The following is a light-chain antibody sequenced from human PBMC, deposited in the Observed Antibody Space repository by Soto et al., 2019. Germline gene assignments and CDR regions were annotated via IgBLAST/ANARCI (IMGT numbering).Light chain of an antibody. Sequence: QSVLTQPPSASGTPGQRVTISCSGSSSNIGSNTVNWYQQLPGTAPKLLIYSNNQRPSGVPDRFSGSKSGTSASLAISGLQSEDEADYYCAEWDDSLNGYVFGPGTKVTVL. CDR3: AEWDDSLNGYV. V-gene: IGLV1-44*01. J-gene: IGLJ1*01. CDR2: SNN. CDR1: SSNIGSNT.